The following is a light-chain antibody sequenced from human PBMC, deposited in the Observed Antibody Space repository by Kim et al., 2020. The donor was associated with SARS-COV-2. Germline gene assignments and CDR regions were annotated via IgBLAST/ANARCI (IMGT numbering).Light chain of an antibody. Sequence: GDRVTITCRASQGIRNYLAWYQQKPGQVPKLLIYAASTLQSEVPSRFSGSGSGTYFTLTISSLQPEDVAAYYCQQYNSVPLTFAGGTKVDIK. J-gene: IGKJ4*01. CDR2: AAS. CDR1: QGIRNY. V-gene: IGKV1-27*01. CDR3: QQYNSVPLT.